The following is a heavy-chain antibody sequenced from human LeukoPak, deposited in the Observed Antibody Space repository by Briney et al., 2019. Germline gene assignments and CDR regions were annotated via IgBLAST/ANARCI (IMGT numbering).Heavy chain of an antibody. J-gene: IGHJ4*02. V-gene: IGHV4-34*01. CDR2: INHSGST. D-gene: IGHD3-10*01. CDR1: GGSFSGYY. CDR3: ASLYYYGSGSSDY. Sequence: SETLSLTCAVYGGSFSGYYWSWIRQPPGKGLEWIGEINHSGSTNYNPSLKSRVTISVDTSRNQFSLKLSSVTAADTAVYYCASLYYYGSGSSDYWGQGTLVTVSS.